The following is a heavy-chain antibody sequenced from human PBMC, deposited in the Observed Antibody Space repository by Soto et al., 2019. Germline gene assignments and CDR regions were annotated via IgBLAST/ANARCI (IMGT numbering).Heavy chain of an antibody. Sequence: GGSLRIACSGSGFTFTRYSMNWVRQAPGKGLEWVSSISSTTNYIYYGDSMKGRFTISRDNAKNSLYLEMNSLRAEDTAVYYCARESEDLTSNFDYWGQGTLVTVSS. CDR2: ISSTTNYI. CDR1: GFTFTRYS. J-gene: IGHJ4*02. CDR3: ARESEDLTSNFDY. V-gene: IGHV3-21*06.